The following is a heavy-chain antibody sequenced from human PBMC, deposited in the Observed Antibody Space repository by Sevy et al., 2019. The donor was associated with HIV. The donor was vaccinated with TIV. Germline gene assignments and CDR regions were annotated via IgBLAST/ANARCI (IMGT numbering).Heavy chain of an antibody. CDR2: MNPNSGNT. CDR3: ARVLDYYDSSGYFHFPY. D-gene: IGHD3-22*01. J-gene: IGHJ4*02. CDR1: GYTFTSYD. V-gene: IGHV1-8*01. Sequence: ASVKVSCKASGYTFTSYDINWVRQATGQGLEWMGWMNPNSGNTGYAQKFQGRVTMTRNTSISTAYMGLGSLRSEDTAVYYCARVLDYYDSSGYFHFPYWGQGTLVTVSS.